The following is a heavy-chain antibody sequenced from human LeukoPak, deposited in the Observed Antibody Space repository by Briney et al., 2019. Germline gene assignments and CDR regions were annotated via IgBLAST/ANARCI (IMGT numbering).Heavy chain of an antibody. D-gene: IGHD3-9*01. J-gene: IGHJ4*02. V-gene: IGHV3-21*01. CDR2: ITSGGDYI. CDR3: ARGHYDVLAASYKWTPDY. Sequence: GGSLRLSCAASGVTFNNFNVNWVRQAPGKGLEWVSSITSGGDYIYYADSVKGRFTTSRDNAKNSLSLQLNSLRVEDTAVYYCARGHYDVLAASYKWTPDYWGQGTLVTVSS. CDR1: GVTFNNFN.